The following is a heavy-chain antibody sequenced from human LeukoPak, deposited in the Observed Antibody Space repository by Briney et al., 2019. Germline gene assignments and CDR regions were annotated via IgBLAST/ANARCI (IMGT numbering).Heavy chain of an antibody. Sequence: PGGSLRLSCAASGFTFSGYSMNWVRQAPGKGLEWVSSISSTTVYIYYADSVKGRFTISRDNAKNSLYLQMNSLRAEDTAVYYCARRVFGDYYGSGSYYMDVWGKGTTVTVSS. D-gene: IGHD3-10*01. CDR1: GFTFSGYS. J-gene: IGHJ6*03. CDR3: ARRVFGDYYGSGSYYMDV. V-gene: IGHV3-21*01. CDR2: ISSTTVYI.